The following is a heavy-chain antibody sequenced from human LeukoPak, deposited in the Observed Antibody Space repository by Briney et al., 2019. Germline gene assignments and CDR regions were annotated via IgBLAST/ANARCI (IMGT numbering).Heavy chain of an antibody. CDR1: GGSISSYY. D-gene: IGHD3-10*01. V-gene: IGHV4-59*13. CDR2: IYYSGST. Sequence: TSETLSLTCTVSGGSISSYYWSWIRQPPGKGLEWIGYIYYSGSTNYNPSLKSRVTISVDTSNNQFSLRLSSVTAADTAVYYCAREDVAGGSGSNYYYYGADVWGQGTTVTVSS. CDR3: AREDVAGGSGSNYYYYGADV. J-gene: IGHJ6*02.